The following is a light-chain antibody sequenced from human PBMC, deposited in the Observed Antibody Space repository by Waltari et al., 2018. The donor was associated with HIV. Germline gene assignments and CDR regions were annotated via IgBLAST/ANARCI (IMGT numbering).Light chain of an antibody. J-gene: IGLJ2*01. CDR1: AGVVTRVHC. CDR2: DSN. Sequence: QPVVTQEASLTVSPGGTVALTCASSAGVVTRVHCPYWFQVRPGQAPKTLIFDSNNRYSWTPARFAGSFLGGKAALTLTGALPEDEADYYCLLSYGGDLVFGGGTKLTVL. V-gene: IGLV7-46*01. CDR3: LLSYGGDLV.